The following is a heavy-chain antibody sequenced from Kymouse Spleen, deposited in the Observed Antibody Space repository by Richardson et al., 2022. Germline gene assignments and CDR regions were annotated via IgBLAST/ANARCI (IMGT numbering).Heavy chain of an antibody. Sequence: QVQLVESGGGVVQPGRSLRLSCAASGFTFSSYGMHWVRQAPGKGLEWVAVIWYDGSNKYYADSVKGRFTISRDNSKNTLYLQMNSLRAEDTAVYYCARDRILLWFGESYYYYYGMDVWGQGTTVTVSS. J-gene: IGHJ6*02. CDR3: ARDRILLWFGESYYYYYGMDV. V-gene: IGHV3-33*01. D-gene: IGHD3-10*01. CDR2: IWYDGSNK. CDR1: GFTFSSYG.